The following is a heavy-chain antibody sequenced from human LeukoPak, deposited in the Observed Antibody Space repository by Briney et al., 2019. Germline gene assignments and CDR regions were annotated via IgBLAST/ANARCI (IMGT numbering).Heavy chain of an antibody. CDR3: ARDDSRCFDL. Sequence: GGSLRLSCAASGFTFSSYSMNWVRQAPGKGLDWVSSISSSSSYIYYADSVKGRFTISRDNAKNSLNLQMNSLRAEDTAVYYCARDDSRCFDLWGRGTLVTVSS. D-gene: IGHD2-21*01. J-gene: IGHJ2*01. CDR1: GFTFSSYS. CDR2: ISSSSSYI. V-gene: IGHV3-21*01.